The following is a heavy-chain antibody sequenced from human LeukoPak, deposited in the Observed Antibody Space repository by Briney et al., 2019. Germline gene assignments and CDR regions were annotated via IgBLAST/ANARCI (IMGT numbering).Heavy chain of an antibody. J-gene: IGHJ4*02. CDR3: AKVMIAFNAFDY. CDR1: GFTFKSYA. V-gene: IGHV3-23*01. CDR2: ISSSGGGT. D-gene: IGHD3-22*01. Sequence: GGSLRLACAASGFTFKSYAMTWVRQAPGKGLEWVSTISSSGGGTFYADSVKGRFTISRDNSKNTLYLQMNSLTVEDTAVYYCAKVMIAFNAFDYWGQGTLVTVSS.